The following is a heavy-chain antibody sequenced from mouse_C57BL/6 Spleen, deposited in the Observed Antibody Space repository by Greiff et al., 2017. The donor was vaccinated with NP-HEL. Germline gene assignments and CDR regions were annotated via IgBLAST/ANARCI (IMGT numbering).Heavy chain of an antibody. J-gene: IGHJ2*01. V-gene: IGHV1-15*01. D-gene: IGHD4-1*01. CDR2: IDPETGGT. Sequence: QVQLKQSGAELVRPGASVTLSCKASGYTFTDYEMHWVKQTPVHGLEWIGAIDPETGGTAYNQKFKGKAILTADKSSSTAYMELRSLTSEDSAVYYCTRKGLGRAFDYWGQGTTLTVSS. CDR3: TRKGLGRAFDY. CDR1: GYTFTDYE.